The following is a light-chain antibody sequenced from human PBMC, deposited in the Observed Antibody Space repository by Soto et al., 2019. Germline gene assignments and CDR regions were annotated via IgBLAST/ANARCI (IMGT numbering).Light chain of an antibody. CDR2: WAS. J-gene: IGKJ3*01. CDR1: QSVLYTPNNKNY. V-gene: IGKV4-1*01. Sequence: DIVMTQSPDSLAVSLGERATINCKSSQSVLYTPNNKNYLAWYQQKPGQPPKLLIYWASDRESGVPDRFSGSWSGTDFTLTISSLQAEDVAVYYCQESYTPLFTFGPGTKVDVK. CDR3: QESYTPLFT.